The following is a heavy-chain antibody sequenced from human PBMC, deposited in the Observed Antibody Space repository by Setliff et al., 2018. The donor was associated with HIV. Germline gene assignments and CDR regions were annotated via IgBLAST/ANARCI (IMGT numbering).Heavy chain of an antibody. J-gene: IGHJ4*02. CDR2: IKKDGSEE. Sequence: PGGSLRLSCAASGFIFSNYWMSWVRQAPGKGPEWVANIKKDGSEEYYVDSVKGRFTISRDNAKNSLYLQMNNLGVDDTAVYYCARGNSSWIFDNWGQGTQVTVSS. V-gene: IGHV3-7*03. CDR3: ARGNSSWIFDN. D-gene: IGHD6-6*01. CDR1: GFIFSNYW.